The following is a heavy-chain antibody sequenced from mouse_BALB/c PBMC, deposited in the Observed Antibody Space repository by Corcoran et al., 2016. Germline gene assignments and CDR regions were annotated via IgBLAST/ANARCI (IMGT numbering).Heavy chain of an antibody. Sequence: EVQLQQSGPELVKPGASVKMSCKASGYTFTSYVMHWVKQKPGQELEWIGYINPYNDGTKYNEKFKGKATLTSDKSSSTAYMELSSLTSEDSAVYYGARTTTVVPFDYWGQGTTLTVSS. D-gene: IGHD1-1*01. CDR1: GYTFTSYV. CDR3: ARTTTVVPFDY. V-gene: IGHV1S136*01. CDR2: INPYNDGT. J-gene: IGHJ2*01.